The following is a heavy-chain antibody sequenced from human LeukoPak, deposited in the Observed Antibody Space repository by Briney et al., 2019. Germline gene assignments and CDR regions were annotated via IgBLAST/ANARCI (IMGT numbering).Heavy chain of an antibody. D-gene: IGHD2-15*01. CDR1: GFTVSSTY. CDR3: ASRHCSGGGCYFAGADPFDY. CDR2: IYKGGNT. V-gene: IGHV3-53*01. Sequence: GGSLRLSCAASGFTVSSTYVSWVRQAPGKGLEWVSVIYKGGNTYYIDSVKGRFTISRDTSKNTSYLQVNSLRAEDTAVYYCASRHCSGGGCYFAGADPFDYWGQGTLVTVSS. J-gene: IGHJ4*02.